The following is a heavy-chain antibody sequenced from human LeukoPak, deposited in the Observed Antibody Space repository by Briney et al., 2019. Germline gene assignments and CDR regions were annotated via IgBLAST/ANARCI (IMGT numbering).Heavy chain of an antibody. D-gene: IGHD2-2*01. Sequence: GGSLRLSCAASGFTFSTFWMHWVRQAPGKGLVWVSRIYIDGSSTNYADSAKGRFTISRDNAKNTLYLQMNSLRAEDTAVYYCARGASARQDYWGQGTLVTVSS. V-gene: IGHV3-74*01. CDR3: ARGASARQDY. CDR2: IYIDGSST. CDR1: GFTFSTFW. J-gene: IGHJ4*02.